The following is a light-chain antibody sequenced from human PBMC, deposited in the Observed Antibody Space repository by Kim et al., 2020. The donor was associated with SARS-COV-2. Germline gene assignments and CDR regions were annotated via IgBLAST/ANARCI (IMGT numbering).Light chain of an antibody. CDR2: NVN. Sequence: QSITTSGTGTSVDVGGYNFVSWYQHHPGTAPKLMIFNVNSRPSGVSNRFSGSKSGNTASLTISGIQAEDEADYYCTSFAGTYTRVFGSGTKVTVL. CDR1: SVDVGGYNF. CDR3: TSFAGTYTRV. V-gene: IGLV2-14*03. J-gene: IGLJ1*01.